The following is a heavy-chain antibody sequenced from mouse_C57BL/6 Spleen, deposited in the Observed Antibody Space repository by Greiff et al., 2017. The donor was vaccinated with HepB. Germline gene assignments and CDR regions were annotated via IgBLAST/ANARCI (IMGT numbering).Heavy chain of an antibody. CDR3: ARHNHYYGSSYGYFDV. CDR1: GFTFSDYY. J-gene: IGHJ1*03. D-gene: IGHD1-1*01. CDR2: ISNGGGST. Sequence: EVKLVESGGGLVQPGGSLKLSCAASGFTFSDYYMYWVRQTPEKRLEWVAYISNGGGSTYYPDTVKGRFTISRDNAKNTLYLQMSRLKSEDTAMYYVARHNHYYGSSYGYFDVWGTGTTVTVSS. V-gene: IGHV5-12*01.